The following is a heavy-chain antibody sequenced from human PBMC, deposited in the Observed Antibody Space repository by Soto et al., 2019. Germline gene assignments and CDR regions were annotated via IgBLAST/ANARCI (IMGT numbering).Heavy chain of an antibody. J-gene: IGHJ4*02. Sequence: GGSLRLSCAASGFTFSSYGMHWVRQAPGKGLEWVAVISYDGSNKYYADSVKGRFTISRDNSKNTLYLQMNSLRAEDTAVYYCAKDGGYSNYFDYWGQGTLVTVSS. CDR2: ISYDGSNK. D-gene: IGHD4-4*01. CDR3: AKDGGYSNYFDY. CDR1: GFTFSSYG. V-gene: IGHV3-30*18.